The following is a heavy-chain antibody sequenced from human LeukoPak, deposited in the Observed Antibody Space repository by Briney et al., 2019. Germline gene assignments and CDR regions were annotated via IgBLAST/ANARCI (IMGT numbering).Heavy chain of an antibody. V-gene: IGHV3-30*01. CDR1: GFTFSSYA. CDR3: ARWRHSSGYYYDD. Sequence: GGSLRLSCAASGFTFSSYAMHWVRQAPGKGLEWVAVISYDGSNKYYADSVKGRFTISRDNSKNTLYLQMNSLRAEDTAVHYCARWRHSSGYYYDDWGQGTLVTVSS. CDR2: ISYDGSNK. J-gene: IGHJ4*02. D-gene: IGHD3-22*01.